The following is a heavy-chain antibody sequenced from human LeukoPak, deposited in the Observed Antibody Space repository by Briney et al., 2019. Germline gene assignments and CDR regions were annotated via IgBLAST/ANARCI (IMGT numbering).Heavy chain of an antibody. D-gene: IGHD4-17*01. V-gene: IGHV3-23*01. J-gene: IGHJ6*03. Sequence: PGGSLRLSCAASGFTFSSYGMSWVRQAPGKGLEWVSSISGSGGSTFYADSVKGRFTISRDNSKNTLYLQMNSLRAEDTAVYYCAKSATVTTWSYYYYMDVWGKGTTVTISS. CDR3: AKSATVTTWSYYYYMDV. CDR2: ISGSGGST. CDR1: GFTFSSYG.